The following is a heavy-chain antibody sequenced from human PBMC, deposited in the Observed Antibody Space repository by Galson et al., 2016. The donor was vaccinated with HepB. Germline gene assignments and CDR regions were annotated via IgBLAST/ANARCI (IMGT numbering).Heavy chain of an antibody. Sequence: LSLTCTVSGGSISSSNWWSWVRQPPGKGLEWIGDVFHNGNTNYKSPLKSRVTISVAKSKNQFSLNLTSVTAADTAVYYCARRLYCSGGSCYIFDSWGQGTLVTVSS. J-gene: IGHJ4*02. V-gene: IGHV4-4*02. CDR2: VFHNGNT. CDR3: ARRLYCSGGSCYIFDS. CDR1: GGSISSSNW. D-gene: IGHD2-15*01.